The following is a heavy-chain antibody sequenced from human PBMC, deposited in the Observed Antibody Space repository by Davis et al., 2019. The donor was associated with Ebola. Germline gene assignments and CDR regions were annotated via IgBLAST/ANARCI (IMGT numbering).Heavy chain of an antibody. CDR2: IWYDGSNK. Sequence: GESLKISCAASGFTFSSYGMHWVRQAPGKGLEWVAVIWYDGSNKYYADSVKGRFTISRDNSKNTLYLQMNSLRAEDTAVYYCARDGVGLDYWGQGTLVTVSS. V-gene: IGHV3-33*01. CDR3: ARDGVGLDY. CDR1: GFTFSSYG. J-gene: IGHJ4*02. D-gene: IGHD3-10*01.